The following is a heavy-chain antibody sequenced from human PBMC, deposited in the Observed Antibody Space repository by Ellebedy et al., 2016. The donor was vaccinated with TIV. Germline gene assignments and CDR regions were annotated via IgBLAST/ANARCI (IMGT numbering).Heavy chain of an antibody. CDR1: GDTSSAYA. D-gene: IGHD3-10*01. V-gene: IGHV1-69*13. CDR3: ARSVDYTSAGNYYNVIES. Sequence: AASVKVSCKASGDTSSAYAFGWVRQAPGQGLEWMGGIIPILRTPIYTQKFQGRVTITADESTGTAYMELNSLRSEDTAVYFCARSVDYTSAGNYYNVIESWGQGTLVTVSS. J-gene: IGHJ5*02. CDR2: IIPILRTP.